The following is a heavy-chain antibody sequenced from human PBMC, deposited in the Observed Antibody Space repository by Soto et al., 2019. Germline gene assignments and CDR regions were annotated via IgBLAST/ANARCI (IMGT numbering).Heavy chain of an antibody. V-gene: IGHV3-23*04. J-gene: IGHJ4*02. D-gene: IGHD6-13*01. CDR3: AKWRIAAAGTLGY. CDR1: GFTFSAAW. Sequence: EVQLVESGGGLVKPGGSLRLSCAASGFTFSAAWMSWVRQAPGKGLEWVSAISGSGGSTYYADSVKGRFTISRDNSKNTLYLQMNSLRAEDTAVYYCAKWRIAAAGTLGYWGQGTLVTVSS. CDR2: ISGSGGST.